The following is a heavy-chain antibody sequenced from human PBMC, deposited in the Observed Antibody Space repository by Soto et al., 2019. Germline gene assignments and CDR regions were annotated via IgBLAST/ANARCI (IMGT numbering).Heavy chain of an antibody. Sequence: SETLSLTCTVSGGSISSSSYYWGWIRRPPGKGLEWIGSIYYSGSTYYTPSLKSRVTISVDTSKNQFSLKLSSVTAADTAVYYCARQFFSGYYDSSGFPPPPFDYWCQGTLVT. J-gene: IGHJ4*02. D-gene: IGHD3-22*01. CDR2: IYYSGST. V-gene: IGHV4-39*01. CDR1: GGSISSSSYY. CDR3: ARQFFSGYYDSSGFPPPPFDY.